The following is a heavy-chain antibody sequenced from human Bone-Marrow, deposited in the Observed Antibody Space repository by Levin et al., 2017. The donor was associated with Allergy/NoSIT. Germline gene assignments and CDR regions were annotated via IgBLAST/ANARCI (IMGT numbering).Heavy chain of an antibody. CDR2: IGTNDGST. CDR3: AKDLVSSTYYFDY. V-gene: IGHV3-23*01. J-gene: IGHJ4*02. Sequence: GGSLRLSCAASGFSFNTYGMSWVRQAPGKGLEWVSGIGTNDGSTDYADSVKGRFTISRDNSKNTLYLKMNSLRAEDTAVYYCAKDLVSSTYYFDYWGQGTLVTVSS. CDR1: GFSFNTYG. D-gene: IGHD6-13*01.